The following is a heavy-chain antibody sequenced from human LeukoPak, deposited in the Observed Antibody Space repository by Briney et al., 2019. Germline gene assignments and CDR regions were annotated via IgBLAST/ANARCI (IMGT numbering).Heavy chain of an antibody. CDR1: GGSFSAYY. D-gene: IGHD6-6*01. CDR2: INHSGST. CDR3: ARMSSSSAYYYYGMDV. V-gene: IGHV4-34*01. Sequence: SETLSLTCAVYGGSFSAYYWSWIRQRPGKGLEWIGEINHSGSTNYNPSLKSRVTISVDTSKNQFSLKLSSVTAADTAVYYCARMSSSSAYYYYGMDVWGQGTTVTVSS. J-gene: IGHJ6*02.